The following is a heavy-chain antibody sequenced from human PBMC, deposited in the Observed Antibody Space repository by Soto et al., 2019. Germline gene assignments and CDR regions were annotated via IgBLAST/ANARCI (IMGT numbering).Heavy chain of an antibody. V-gene: IGHV3-48*01. CDR2: IASSTI. CDR1: GFSFSSYS. D-gene: IGHD4-4*01. J-gene: IGHJ5*02. Sequence: GGSLRLSCAASGFSFSSYSMNWVRQAPGKGLEWVSYIASSTIYYAESVRGRFTISRDNAQNSLYLQMNSLRAEDTAVYYCARGRRPFSRDDSTAWFDPWGQGTLVTVSS. CDR3: ARGRRPFSRDDSTAWFDP.